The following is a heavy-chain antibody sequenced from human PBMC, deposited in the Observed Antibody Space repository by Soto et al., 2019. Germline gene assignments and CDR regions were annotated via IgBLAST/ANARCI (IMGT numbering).Heavy chain of an antibody. Sequence: WWSLRLSCSASVFTFSRYSMNWFRQAPGKGLEWVSSISSSSSYIYYADSVKGRFTISRDNAKNSLYLQMNSLRAEDTAVYYCAREDYYDSSGFYYYWGQGTLVTVSS. CDR2: ISSSSSYI. CDR3: AREDYYDSSGFYYY. J-gene: IGHJ4*02. CDR1: VFTFSRYS. V-gene: IGHV3-21*01. D-gene: IGHD3-22*01.